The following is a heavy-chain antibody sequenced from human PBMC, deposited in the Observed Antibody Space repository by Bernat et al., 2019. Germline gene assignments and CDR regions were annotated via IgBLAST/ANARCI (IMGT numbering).Heavy chain of an antibody. Sequence: QVQLVQSGAEVKKPGASVKVSCKASGYTFTSYAMHWVRQAPGQRLEWMGWINAGNGNTKYSQKFQGRVTITRDTSTSTAYMELSSLRSEDTAVYYCARGRRTVDSFYYFDYWGQGTLVTVSS. CDR2: INAGNGNT. J-gene: IGHJ4*02. CDR1: GYTFTSYA. V-gene: IGHV1-3*01. D-gene: IGHD4-23*01. CDR3: ARGRRTVDSFYYFDY.